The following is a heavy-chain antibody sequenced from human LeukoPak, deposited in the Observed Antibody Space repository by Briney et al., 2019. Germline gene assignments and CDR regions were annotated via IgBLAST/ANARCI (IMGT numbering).Heavy chain of an antibody. J-gene: IGHJ3*02. CDR2: ISSSSSYI. CDR3: ARDRGDGYPYDAFDI. CDR1: GFTFSSYS. D-gene: IGHD5-24*01. Sequence: PGGSLRLSCAASGFTFSSYSMNWVRQAPAKGLEWVSSISSSSSYIYYADSVKGRFTISRDNAKNSLYLQMNSLRAEDTAVYYCARDRGDGYPYDAFDIWGQGTMVTVSS. V-gene: IGHV3-21*01.